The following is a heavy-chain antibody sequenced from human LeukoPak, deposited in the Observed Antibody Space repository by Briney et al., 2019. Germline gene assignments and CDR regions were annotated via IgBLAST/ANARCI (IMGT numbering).Heavy chain of an antibody. Sequence: GGSLRLSCAASGFTFRTFAMDWVRQAPGKGLDWVAAIWFDGTEEPDKNYADSVRGRFLISRDDSKNTLFLQMNNLRAEDTAVYYCAKEAGSGWRYFDNWGQGTLVTVSS. V-gene: IGHV3-33*06. CDR1: GFTFRTFA. D-gene: IGHD6-19*01. J-gene: IGHJ4*02. CDR3: AKEAGSGWRYFDN. CDR2: IWFDGTEEPDK.